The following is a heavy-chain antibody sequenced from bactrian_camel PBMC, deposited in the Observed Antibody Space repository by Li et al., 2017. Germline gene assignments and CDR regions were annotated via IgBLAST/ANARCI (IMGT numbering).Heavy chain of an antibody. CDR2: IAPDGSR. CDR3: AAVDRRYTRYPPLTRDEYTN. V-gene: IGHV3S55*01. J-gene: IGHJ4*01. CDR1: GLTFEGGN. Sequence: HVQLVESGGGAVQTGGSLRLTCTAVGLTFEGGNQGWYRETPGSEFELVSSIAPDGSRWYADSVQGRFTISRNVLPERLSLQMTRLKAEDTAMYYCAAVDRRYTRYPPLTRDEYTNWGRGTQVTVS. D-gene: IGHD1*01.